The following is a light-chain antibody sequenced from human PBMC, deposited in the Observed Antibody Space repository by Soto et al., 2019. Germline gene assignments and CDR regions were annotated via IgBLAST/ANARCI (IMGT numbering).Light chain of an antibody. CDR3: QSYDRSLRTYV. V-gene: IGLV1-40*01. CDR2: GNS. CDR1: SSNIGAGYD. Sequence: QSVLTQPPSVSGAPGQMVTMSCSGSSSNIGAGYDVNWYRQLPGTAPKLLIYGNSDRPSGVPDRFSGSKSGTSASLAITGLQAEDEADYFCQSYDRSLRTYVFGTGTKVTVL. J-gene: IGLJ1*01.